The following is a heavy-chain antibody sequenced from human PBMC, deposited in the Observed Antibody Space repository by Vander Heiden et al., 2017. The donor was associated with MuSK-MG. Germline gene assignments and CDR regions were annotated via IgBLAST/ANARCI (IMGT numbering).Heavy chain of an antibody. CDR1: GFTFRSYA. V-gene: IGHV3-23*01. Sequence: EVQLLESGGGLVQPGGSLRLSCAASGFTFRSYAMSWVRQGPGKGLEWVSAISGSGGSTYYADSVKGRFTIARDNSKNTLYLQMNSLRAEDTAVYYCAKNVLGYRGLDAFDIWGQGTMVTVSS. J-gene: IGHJ3*02. D-gene: IGHD4-4*01. CDR2: ISGSGGST. CDR3: AKNVLGYRGLDAFDI.